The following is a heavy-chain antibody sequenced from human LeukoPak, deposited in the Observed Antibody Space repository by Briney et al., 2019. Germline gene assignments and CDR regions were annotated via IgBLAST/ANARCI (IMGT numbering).Heavy chain of an antibody. J-gene: IGHJ4*02. CDR3: ARVGYSYGSYYFDY. V-gene: IGHV3-74*01. D-gene: IGHD5-18*01. CDR2: INSDASST. Sequence: SGGSLRLSCAASGFTFSIYRMHWVRQAPGKGLVWVSRINSDASSTTYADSVKGRFTISRDTARNTLYLQMNSLRAEDTAVYYCARVGYSYGSYYFDYWGQGTLVTVSS. CDR1: GFTFSIYR.